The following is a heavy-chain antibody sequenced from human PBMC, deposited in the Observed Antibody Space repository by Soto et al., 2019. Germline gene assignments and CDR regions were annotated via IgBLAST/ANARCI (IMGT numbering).Heavy chain of an antibody. Sequence: VASVKVSCKASGYTFTSYDINWVRQATGQGLEWMGWMNPNSGSTGYAQKFQGRVTMTRNTSISTAYMELSSLRSEDTAVYYCARGRGVTTLLLYYYGMDVWGQGTTVTVSS. CDR1: GYTFTSYD. D-gene: IGHD4-17*01. CDR3: ARGRGVTTLLLYYYGMDV. J-gene: IGHJ6*02. CDR2: MNPNSGST. V-gene: IGHV1-8*01.